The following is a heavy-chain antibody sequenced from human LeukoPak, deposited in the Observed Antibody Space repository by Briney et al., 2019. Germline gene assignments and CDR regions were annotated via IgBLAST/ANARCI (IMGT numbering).Heavy chain of an antibody. V-gene: IGHV3-21*01. CDR1: GFTFSSYS. CDR3: AKDLQSGFDY. Sequence: GGSLRLSCAASGFTFSSYSMNWVRQAPGKGLEWVSSISSSSSYIYYADSVKGRFTISRDNSKNTLYLQMNSLRAEDTAVYYCAKDLQSGFDYWGQGTLVTVSS. D-gene: IGHD2-15*01. CDR2: ISSSSSYI. J-gene: IGHJ4*02.